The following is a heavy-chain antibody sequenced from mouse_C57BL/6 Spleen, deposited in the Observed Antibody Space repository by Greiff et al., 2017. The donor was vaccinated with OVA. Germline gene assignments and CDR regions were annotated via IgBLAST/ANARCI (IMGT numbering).Heavy chain of an antibody. Sequence: VQLKESGPGLVKPSQSLSLTCSVTGYSITSGYYWNWIRQFPGNKLEWMGYISYDGSNNYNPSLKNRISITRDTSKNQFFLKLNSVTTEDTATYYCARDQSGMDYWGQGTSVTVSS. J-gene: IGHJ4*01. V-gene: IGHV3-6*01. CDR3: ARDQSGMDY. CDR2: ISYDGSN. CDR1: GYSITSGYY.